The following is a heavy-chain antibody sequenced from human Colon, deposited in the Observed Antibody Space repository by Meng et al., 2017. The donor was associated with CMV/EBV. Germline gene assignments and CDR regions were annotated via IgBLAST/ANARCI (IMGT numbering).Heavy chain of an antibody. V-gene: IGHV3-23*01. CDR1: GFTLSTYA. D-gene: IGHD2-2*02. J-gene: IGHJ6*02. CDR2: ISGSGGTT. Sequence: GESLKISCVASGFTLSTYAMTWVRQTPEKRLEWVSTISGSGGTTYYADSVKGRFTIARDNSKNMLYLQMNSLRAEDTAVYFCARDIRVAGPAGGCSSTSCYRYYYYGMDVWGQGATVTVSS. CDR3: ARDIRVAGPAGGCSSTSCYRYYYYGMDV.